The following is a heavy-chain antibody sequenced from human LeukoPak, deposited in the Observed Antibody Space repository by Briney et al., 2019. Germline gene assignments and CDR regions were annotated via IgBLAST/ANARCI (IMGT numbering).Heavy chain of an antibody. J-gene: IGHJ4*02. Sequence: GGSLRHSCAASGFTFDDYGMSWVRQAPGKGLEWVSNINWNGGSTGYADSVKGRFTISRDNAKNSLYLQMNSLRAEDTALYYCARFGDGYTVFDYWGQGTLVTVSS. D-gene: IGHD5-24*01. CDR2: INWNGGST. CDR1: GFTFDDYG. CDR3: ARFGDGYTVFDY. V-gene: IGHV3-20*04.